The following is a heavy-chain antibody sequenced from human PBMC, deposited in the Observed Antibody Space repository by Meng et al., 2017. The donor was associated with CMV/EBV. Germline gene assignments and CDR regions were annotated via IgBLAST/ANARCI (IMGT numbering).Heavy chain of an antibody. CDR3: ARGGIAAAGPFDY. J-gene: IGHJ4*02. D-gene: IGHD6-13*01. Sequence: QGHRQQWGAGLLKPSETLALTCAVYGGSFSGYYWSWIRQPPGKGLEWIGEINHSGSTNYNPSLKSRVTISVDTSKNQFSLKLSSVTAADTAVYYCARGGIAAAGPFDYWGQGTLVTVSS. CDR2: INHSGST. V-gene: IGHV4-34*01. CDR1: GGSFSGYY.